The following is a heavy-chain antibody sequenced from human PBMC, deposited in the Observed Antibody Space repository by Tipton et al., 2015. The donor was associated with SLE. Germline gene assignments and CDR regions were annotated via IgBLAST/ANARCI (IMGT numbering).Heavy chain of an antibody. CDR3: ARVSLSSGWYVLWYFDL. D-gene: IGHD6-19*01. J-gene: IGHJ2*01. Sequence: TLSLTCTVSGGSISSGGYYWSWIRQHPGKGLEWIGYIYYSGSTYYNPSLKSRVTISVDTSKNQFSLKLSSVTAADTAVYYCARVSLSSGWYVLWYFDLWGRGTLVTVSS. CDR2: IYYSGST. CDR1: GGSISSGGYY. V-gene: IGHV4-31*03.